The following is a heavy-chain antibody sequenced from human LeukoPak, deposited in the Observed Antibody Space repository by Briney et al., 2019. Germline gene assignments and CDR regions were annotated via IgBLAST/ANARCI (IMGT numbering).Heavy chain of an antibody. D-gene: IGHD1-26*01. CDR1: GGSISSTNW. CDR3: SRESGAFCPFGY. J-gene: IGHJ4*02. V-gene: IGHV4-4*02. Sequence: SGTLSLTCGASGGSISSTNWWSWVRQPPGQGLEWIGEISLAGRTNYNLSLNGRVTMSLDESSNQLSLNLTSVTAADTAIYYCSRESGAFCPFGYWGQGTLVIVPS. CDR2: ISLAGRT.